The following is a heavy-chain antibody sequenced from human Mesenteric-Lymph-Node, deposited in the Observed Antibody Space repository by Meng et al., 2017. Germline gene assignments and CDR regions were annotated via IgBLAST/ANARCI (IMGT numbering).Heavy chain of an antibody. Sequence: GESLKISCAASGFTFNNYWMHWVRQAPGKGLEWVSRISSDGGTTTYADSVKGRFTISRDNAKSTVYLQMNSLRAEDTAVYYCASFSVVLPREKTASEGYDVWGQGTTVTVSS. J-gene: IGHJ6*02. CDR1: GFTFNNYW. CDR2: ISSDGGTT. V-gene: IGHV3-74*01. CDR3: ASFSVVLPREKTASEGYDV. D-gene: IGHD2/OR15-2a*01.